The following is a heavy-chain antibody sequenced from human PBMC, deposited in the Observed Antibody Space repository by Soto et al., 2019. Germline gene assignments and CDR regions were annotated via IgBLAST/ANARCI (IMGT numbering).Heavy chain of an antibody. CDR1: GGTFSSYT. CDR2: IIPILGIA. V-gene: IGHV1-69*08. J-gene: IGHJ4*02. Sequence: QVQLVQSGAEVKKPGSSVKVSCKASGGTFSSYTISWVRQAPGQGLEWMGRIIPILGIANYAQKFQGRVTSTADKSTSTAYMELSSLRSEDTAVYYCAREGSSSTGYYFDYWGQGTLVTVSS. CDR3: AREGSSSTGYYFDY. D-gene: IGHD6-6*01.